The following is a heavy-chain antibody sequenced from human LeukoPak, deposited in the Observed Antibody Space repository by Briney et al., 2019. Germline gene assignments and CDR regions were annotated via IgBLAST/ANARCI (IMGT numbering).Heavy chain of an antibody. CDR3: AKDGFLWVFDS. CDR2: ISDSGGST. D-gene: IGHD2/OR15-2a*01. Sequence: GGPLRLSCAASGFSFSSYAMCWVRLAPGKGLEWVSAISDSGGSTYYADSVKGRFPIYRDNSKDTLYLQLHSLRAEDTAVYYCAKDGFLWVFDSWGQGNLVTVSS. V-gene: IGHV3-23*01. J-gene: IGHJ4*02. CDR1: GFSFSSYA.